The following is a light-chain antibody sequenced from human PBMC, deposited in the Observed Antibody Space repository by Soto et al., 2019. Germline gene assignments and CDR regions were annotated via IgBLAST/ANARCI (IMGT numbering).Light chain of an antibody. J-gene: IGLJ1*01. CDR1: SRDVGGYDY. V-gene: IGLV2-14*01. CDR2: EVS. Sequence: QSVLTQPASVSGSPGQSITISCTGTSRDVGGYDYVSWYQLHPGEAPKLMIFEVSNRPSGVSYRFSGSKSGNTASLTISGLQAEDEADYFCSSYSISTAYLFGTGTKVTVL. CDR3: SSYSISTAYL.